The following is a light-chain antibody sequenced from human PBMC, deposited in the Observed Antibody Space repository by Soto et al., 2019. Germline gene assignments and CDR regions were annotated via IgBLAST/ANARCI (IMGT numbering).Light chain of an antibody. J-gene: IGLJ3*02. CDR3: AAWDESPNVPV. CDR2: SDN. Sequence: QAVVTQPPSASGTPGQRVTISCSGSNSNIGRNTVNWYQQFPGADPNLLIHSDNQRPSGVPDRFSGSRSGTSASLAISGLPSEDEADYYCAAWDESPNVPVFGGGTKLTVL. CDR1: NSNIGRNT. V-gene: IGLV1-44*01.